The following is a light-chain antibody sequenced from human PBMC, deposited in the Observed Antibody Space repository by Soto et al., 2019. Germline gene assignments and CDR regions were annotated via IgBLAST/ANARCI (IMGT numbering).Light chain of an antibody. Sequence: DIQMTQSPSTLSASVGDRVTITCRASQSISSWLAWYQQKPGKAPKLLIYKASSLESGVPLRFSGSGSGTEFTLTISSLQPEDFATYYCQQYNDFSRTFGQGTKVDIK. J-gene: IGKJ1*01. V-gene: IGKV1-5*03. CDR2: KAS. CDR1: QSISSW. CDR3: QQYNDFSRT.